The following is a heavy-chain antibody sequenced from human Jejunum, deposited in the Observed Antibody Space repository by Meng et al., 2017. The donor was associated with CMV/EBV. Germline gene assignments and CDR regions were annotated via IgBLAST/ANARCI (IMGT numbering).Heavy chain of an antibody. V-gene: IGHV3-23*01. J-gene: IGHJ5*02. CDR3: ARTSSSGWYVFDL. CDR1: EFAFSAHA. Sequence: SEFAFSAHAMSWVRQTPGKGLEWVSAISDSGEITNYAVSVKGRFAISRDNSKNTLFLQMNGLRGDDTAVYYCARTSSSGWYVFDLWGQGTLVTVSS. D-gene: IGHD6-19*01. CDR2: ISDSGEIT.